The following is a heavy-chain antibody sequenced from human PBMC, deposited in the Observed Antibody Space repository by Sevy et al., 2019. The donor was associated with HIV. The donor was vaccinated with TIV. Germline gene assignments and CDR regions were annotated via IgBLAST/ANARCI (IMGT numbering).Heavy chain of an antibody. Sequence: GGSLRLSCAASGFTFNFHGMHWVRQAPGKGLEWVAFIWHDGSNKYMADSVKGRFTISRDNSKNTLYLQMNSLRAEDTAVYYCARDVSYYDRSGYSLDYWGQGTVVTVSS. D-gene: IGHD3-22*01. CDR1: GFTFNFHG. V-gene: IGHV3-30*02. CDR2: IWHDGSNK. CDR3: ARDVSYYDRSGYSLDY. J-gene: IGHJ4*02.